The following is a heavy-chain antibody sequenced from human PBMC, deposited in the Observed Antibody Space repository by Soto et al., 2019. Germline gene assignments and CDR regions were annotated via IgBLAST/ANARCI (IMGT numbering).Heavy chain of an antibody. D-gene: IGHD6-19*01. CDR1: GFTFSSYW. J-gene: IGHJ5*02. Sequence: GGSLRLSCAASGFTFSSYWMSWVRQAPGKGLEWVANIKQDGSEKYYVDSVKGRFTISRDNAKNSLYLQMNSLRAEDTAVYYCARVPSLLIAVAASNWFDPWGQGTLVTVSS. CDR3: ARVPSLLIAVAASNWFDP. CDR2: IKQDGSEK. V-gene: IGHV3-7*01.